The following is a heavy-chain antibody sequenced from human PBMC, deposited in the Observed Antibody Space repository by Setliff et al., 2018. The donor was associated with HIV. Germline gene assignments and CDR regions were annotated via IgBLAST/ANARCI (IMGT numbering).Heavy chain of an antibody. J-gene: IGHJ6*03. CDR2: ISAYNGNT. D-gene: IGHD1-20*01. Sequence: ASVKVSCKASGYTFTSYGISWVRQAPGQGLEWMGWISAYNGNTNYAQKLQGRVTMTTDASTSTAYMEVRSLRSEDTAVYYCAREARYQDRYYYYMDVWGKGTTVTVSS. CDR3: AREARYQDRYYYYMDV. CDR1: GYTFTSYG. V-gene: IGHV1-18*01.